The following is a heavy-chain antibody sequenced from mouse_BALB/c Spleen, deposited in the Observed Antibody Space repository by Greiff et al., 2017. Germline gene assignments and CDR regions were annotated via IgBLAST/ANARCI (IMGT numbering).Heavy chain of an antibody. V-gene: IGHV2-6-7*01. CDR3: ARDRGITTKGFAY. CDR2: IWGDGST. CDR1: GFSLTGYG. Sequence: VQLQESGPGLVAPSQSLSITCTVSGFSLTGYGVNWVRQPPGKGLEWLGMIWGDGSTDYNSALKSRLSISKDNSKSQVFLKMNSLQTDDTARYYCARDRGITTKGFAYWGQGTLVTVSA. J-gene: IGHJ3*01. D-gene: IGHD2-4*01.